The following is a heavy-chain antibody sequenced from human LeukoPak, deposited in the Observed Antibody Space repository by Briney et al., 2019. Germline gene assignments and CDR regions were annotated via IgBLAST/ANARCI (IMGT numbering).Heavy chain of an antibody. Sequence: SETLSLTCTVSGGSISSSSYYWGWLRQPPGKGREWIGSIYYSGSTYYNPSLKSRVTISVDTSKNQFSLKLSSVTAADTAVYYCARRPNYGDYDGGFDYWGQGTLVTVSS. D-gene: IGHD4-17*01. J-gene: IGHJ4*02. CDR2: IYYSGST. CDR3: ARRPNYGDYDGGFDY. V-gene: IGHV4-39*01. CDR1: GGSISSSSYY.